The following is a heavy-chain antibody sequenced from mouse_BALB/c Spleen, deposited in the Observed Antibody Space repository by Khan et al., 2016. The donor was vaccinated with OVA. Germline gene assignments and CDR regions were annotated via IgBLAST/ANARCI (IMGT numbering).Heavy chain of an antibody. CDR3: ARSFITTASLNAMDD. Sequence: QVQLQQSGAELVRPGVSVKISCKGSGYTFTDYTIHWVKQSHAKSLEWIGVISTYYGDAKYNQKFKDKATMTVDKSSNTAYMELARLTSDDSAIYYCARSFITTASLNAMDDWGQGTSVTVSS. CDR1: GYTFTDYT. CDR2: ISTYYGDA. J-gene: IGHJ4*01. V-gene: IGHV1S137*01. D-gene: IGHD1-1*01.